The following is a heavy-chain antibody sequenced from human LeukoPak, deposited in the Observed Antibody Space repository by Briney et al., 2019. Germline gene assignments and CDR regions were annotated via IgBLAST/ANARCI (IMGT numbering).Heavy chain of an antibody. J-gene: IGHJ4*02. CDR1: GFTFTGYY. V-gene: IGHV1-2*06. CDR2: INPNSGDI. D-gene: IGHD3-3*01. CDR3: DTAFGVMDLDY. Sequence: ASVKVSCKASGFTFTGYYMHWVRQAPGQGLEWMGQINPNSGDINYAQKFQGRVTMTRDTSISTAYMELSRLRSDDTAVYFCDTAFGVMDLDYWGQGTLVTVSS.